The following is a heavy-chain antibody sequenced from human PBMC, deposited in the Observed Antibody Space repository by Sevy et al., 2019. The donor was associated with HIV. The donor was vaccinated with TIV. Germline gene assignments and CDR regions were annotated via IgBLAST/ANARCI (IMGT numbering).Heavy chain of an antibody. CDR2: FNWNGDRT. CDR3: ARDAIAVAGTDAFDI. V-gene: IGHV3-20*04. D-gene: IGHD6-19*01. J-gene: IGHJ3*02. CDR1: GFTFDDYS. Sequence: GGSLRLSCAASGFTFDDYSMSWVRQAPGKGLEWVSGFNWNGDRTGYADSVKGRFTISRDNAKNSLYLQMNSLRVEDTALYYCARDAIAVAGTDAFDIWGQGTLVTVSS.